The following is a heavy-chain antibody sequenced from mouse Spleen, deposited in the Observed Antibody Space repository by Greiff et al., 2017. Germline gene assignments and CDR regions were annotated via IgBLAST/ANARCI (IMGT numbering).Heavy chain of an antibody. CDR2: IHPSDSDT. D-gene: IGHD2-4*01. CDR1: GYTFTSYW. J-gene: IGHJ2*01. Sequence: QVQLKQPGAELVKPGASVKVSCKASGYTFTSYWMHWVKQRPGQGLEWIGRIHPSDSDTNYNQKFKGKATLTVDTSSSTAYMQLSSLTSEDSAVYYCAKGPTMITTCDYWGQGTTLTVSS. V-gene: IGHV1-74*01. CDR3: AKGPTMITTCDY.